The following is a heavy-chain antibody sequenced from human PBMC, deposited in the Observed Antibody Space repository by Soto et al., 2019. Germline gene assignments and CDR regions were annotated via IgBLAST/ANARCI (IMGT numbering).Heavy chain of an antibody. V-gene: IGHV1-69*06. CDR1: GGTFSSYA. J-gene: IGHJ4*02. CDR2: IIPIFGTA. D-gene: IGHD4-4*01. Sequence: SVKVSCKASGGTFSSYAISWVRQAPGQGLEWMGGIIPIFGTANYAQKFQGRVTITADTSKNQFSLHLGSVTPEDTAMYYCARDPPAFHSAFDYWGQGTLVTVSS. CDR3: ARDPPAFHSAFDY.